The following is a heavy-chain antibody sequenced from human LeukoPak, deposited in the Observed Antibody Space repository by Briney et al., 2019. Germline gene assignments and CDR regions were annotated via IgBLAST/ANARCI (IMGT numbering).Heavy chain of an antibody. J-gene: IGHJ4*02. D-gene: IGHD6-19*01. CDR1: GGSFSGYY. CDR2: INHSGST. CDR3: AREGSSGWYNFDVD. Sequence: SETLSLTCAVYGGSFSGYYWSWIRQPPGKGLEWIGEINHSGSTNYNPSLKSRVTISVDTSKNQFSLKLSSVTAEDTAVYYCAREGSSGWYNFDVDWGQGILVTVSS. V-gene: IGHV4-34*01.